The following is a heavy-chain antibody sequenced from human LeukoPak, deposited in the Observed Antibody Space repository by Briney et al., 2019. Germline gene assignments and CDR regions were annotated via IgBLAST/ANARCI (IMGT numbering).Heavy chain of an antibody. CDR3: ARGRRGLVWFGE. D-gene: IGHD3-10*01. Sequence: RPSETLSLTCTVSGGSISSRSYYWGWIRQPPGKGLEWITYIYYSGSTYYNPSLKSRVTISVDTSKNQFSLKLSSVTAADTAVYYCARGRRGLVWFGEWGQGTLVTVSS. J-gene: IGHJ4*02. CDR1: GGSISSRSYY. CDR2: IYYSGST. V-gene: IGHV4-30-4*08.